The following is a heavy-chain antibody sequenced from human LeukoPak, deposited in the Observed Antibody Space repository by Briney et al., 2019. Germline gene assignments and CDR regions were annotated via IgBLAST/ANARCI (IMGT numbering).Heavy chain of an antibody. V-gene: IGHV4-59*01. D-gene: IGHD3-10*01. CDR3: ARDGRYGSGSAL. Sequence: SEALSLTCTVSGGSISNYYWTWIRQPPGKGLEWIGSLYYDGSTNYNPSLKSRVTISLDTPKNQFSLKLSSVTAADTAVYYCARDGRYGSGSALWGQGTLITVSS. CDR2: LYYDGST. CDR1: GGSISNYY. J-gene: IGHJ4*02.